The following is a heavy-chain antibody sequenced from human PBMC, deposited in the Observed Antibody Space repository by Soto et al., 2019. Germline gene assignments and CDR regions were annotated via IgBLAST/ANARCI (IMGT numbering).Heavy chain of an antibody. CDR1: GYPFSRYW. CDR2: INEDGSET. V-gene: IGHV3-7*01. Sequence: EVQLVESGGGLVQPGGSLRLSCAASGYPFSRYWLTWVRQAPGKGLEWVANINEDGSETYYLDSVRGRFTTSSDNAENPLFRQMNSLRAEDTAVYYCASRFCSVAACYRAGYRVFDYWGPGTVVTVSS. CDR3: ASRFCSVAACYRAGYRVFDY. D-gene: IGHD2-15*01. J-gene: IGHJ4*02.